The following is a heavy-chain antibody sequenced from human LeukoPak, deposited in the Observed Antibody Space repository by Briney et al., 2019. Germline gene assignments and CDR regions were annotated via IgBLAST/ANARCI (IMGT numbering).Heavy chain of an antibody. D-gene: IGHD6-13*01. CDR1: CGSISSSSYY. J-gene: IGHJ4*02. CDR2: IYYSGST. V-gene: IGHV4-39*01. Sequence: SETLSLTCTVSCGSISSSSYYWGWIRQPPGKGLEWIGSIYYSGSTYYNPSLKSRVTISVDTSKNQFSLKLSSVTAADTAVYYCARQSRIAAAGGLNIDYWGQGTLVTVSS. CDR3: ARQSRIAAAGGLNIDY.